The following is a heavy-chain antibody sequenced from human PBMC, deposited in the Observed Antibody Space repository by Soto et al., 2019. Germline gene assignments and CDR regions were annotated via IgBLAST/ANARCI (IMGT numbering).Heavy chain of an antibody. Sequence: SETLSLTCAVSGGSISSGGYSWSWIRQPPGKGLEWIGYIYHSGSTYYNPSLKSRVTISVDRSKNQFSLELSSVTAADTAVYYCASIVVVTATLDYWGQGTLVTVS. CDR2: IYHSGST. V-gene: IGHV4-30-2*01. CDR3: ASIVVVTATLDY. J-gene: IGHJ4*02. D-gene: IGHD2-21*02. CDR1: GGSISSGGYS.